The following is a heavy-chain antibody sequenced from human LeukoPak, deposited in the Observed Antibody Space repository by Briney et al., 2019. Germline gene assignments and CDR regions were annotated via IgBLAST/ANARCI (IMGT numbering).Heavy chain of an antibody. J-gene: IGHJ4*02. CDR2: ISGSGGST. CDR1: GFTFSSYA. D-gene: IGHD5-12*01. Sequence: QPGGSLRLSCAASGFTFSSYAMSWVRQAPGKGLEWVSAISGSGGSTYYADSVKGRFTISRDNSKNTLYLQMNSLRAEDTAVYYCAKANIIVATILEYDCCFDYWGQGTLVTVSS. CDR3: AKANIIVATILEYDCCFDY. V-gene: IGHV3-23*01.